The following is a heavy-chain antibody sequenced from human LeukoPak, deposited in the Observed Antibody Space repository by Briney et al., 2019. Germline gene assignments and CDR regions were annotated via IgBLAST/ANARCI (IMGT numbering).Heavy chain of an antibody. V-gene: IGHV4-59*08. D-gene: IGHD3-22*01. J-gene: IGHJ4*02. Sequence: PSETLSLTCTVSGGSISSYYWNWIRQPPGKGLEWIGYIYYSGSTNYNPSLKSRVTISVDTSKNQFSLRLSSVTAADTAVYYCARRRRDTMILNYFDYWGQGILVTVSS. CDR2: IYYSGST. CDR3: ARRRRDTMILNYFDY. CDR1: GGSISSYY.